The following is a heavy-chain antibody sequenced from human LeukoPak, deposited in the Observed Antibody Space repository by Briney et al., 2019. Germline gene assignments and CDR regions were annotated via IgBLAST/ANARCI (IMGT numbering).Heavy chain of an antibody. Sequence: PGGSLRLSCAASGFTFRTYWMSWARQAPGKGLEWVANIKHDGSEKYYVDSVKGRFTISRDNDKYSLDLQMNSLRADDTAVYYCAKGGHLDDWGQGILVTVTS. CDR3: AKGGHLDD. V-gene: IGHV3-7*01. CDR2: IKHDGSEK. J-gene: IGHJ4*02. CDR1: GFTFRTYW.